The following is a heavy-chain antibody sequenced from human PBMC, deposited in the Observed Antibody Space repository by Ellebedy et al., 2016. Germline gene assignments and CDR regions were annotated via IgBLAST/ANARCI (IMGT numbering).Heavy chain of an antibody. V-gene: IGHV4-59*08. J-gene: IGHJ6*02. Sequence: SETLSLTCTVSGGSISNYYWSWIRQPPGKGLEWIGNIHYSGSTNYNPSLKSRVTISVDTSKNQFSLRLTSVTAADTAVYYCAGLDVGPNQAYGMDFWGQGTTVSVS. CDR2: IHYSGST. D-gene: IGHD1-26*01. CDR3: AGLDVGPNQAYGMDF. CDR1: GGSISNYY.